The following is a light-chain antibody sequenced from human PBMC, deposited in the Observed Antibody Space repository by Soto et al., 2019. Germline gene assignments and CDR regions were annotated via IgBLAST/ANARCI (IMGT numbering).Light chain of an antibody. V-gene: IGLV1-40*01. J-gene: IGLJ1*01. CDR3: QTYDSSLSGYV. CDR2: GSR. CDR1: SSNIGAGYD. Sequence: QSVLTQPPSVSGAPGQRVTISCTGSSSNIGAGYDVHWYQQLPGTAPKLLMYGSRNRPSGVPDRFSGSKSGTSASLAITGLQAEDEADYYCQTYDSSLSGYVFRTGTKVTVL.